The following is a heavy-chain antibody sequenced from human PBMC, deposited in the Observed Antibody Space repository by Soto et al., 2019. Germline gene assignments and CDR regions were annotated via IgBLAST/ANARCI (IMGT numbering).Heavy chain of an antibody. Sequence: ETLSLTCTVSGGSISSYYWSWIRQPPGKGLEWIGYIYYSGGTNYNPSLKSRVTISVDTSKNQFSLKLSSVTAADTAVYYCARDYGGVSSTQAYYYGMDVWGQGTTVTVSS. V-gene: IGHV4-59*01. CDR3: ARDYGGVSSTQAYYYGMDV. D-gene: IGHD3-16*01. CDR2: IYYSGGT. J-gene: IGHJ6*02. CDR1: GGSISSYY.